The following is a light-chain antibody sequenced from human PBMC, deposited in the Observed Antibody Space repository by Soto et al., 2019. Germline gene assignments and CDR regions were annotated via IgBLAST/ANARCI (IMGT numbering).Light chain of an antibody. V-gene: IGLV4-69*01. J-gene: IGLJ2*01. Sequence: QPVLTQSPSASASLGASVKLTCTLSSGHSSYAIAWHQQQPEKGPRYFMKLNSDGSHSKGDGIPDRFSGSSSGAERYLTISSLQSEVEADYYCQTWGTGILVFGGGTKLTVL. CDR2: LNSDGSH. CDR1: SGHSSYA. CDR3: QTWGTGILV.